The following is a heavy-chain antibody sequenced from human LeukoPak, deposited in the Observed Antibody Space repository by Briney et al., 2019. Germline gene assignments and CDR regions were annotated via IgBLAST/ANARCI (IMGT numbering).Heavy chain of an antibody. J-gene: IGHJ4*02. CDR2: ISFSGSTI. D-gene: IGHD1-1*01. Sequence: GGSLRLSCAASGFTFSNYEMNWVRQAPGKGLEWVSYISFSGSTISYADSVKGRFTISRDNPKKSLYLQMNSLRAEDTAVYYCARGVPIDYWGQGTLVTVSS. V-gene: IGHV3-48*03. CDR3: ARGVPIDY. CDR1: GFTFSNYE.